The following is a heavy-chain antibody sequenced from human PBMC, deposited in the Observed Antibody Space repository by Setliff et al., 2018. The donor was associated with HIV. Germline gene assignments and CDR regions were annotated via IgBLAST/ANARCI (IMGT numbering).Heavy chain of an antibody. CDR2: VDPEDGYT. Sequence: EASVKVSCKASGYAFTDYYIHWVQQAPGKGLEWMGRVDPEDGYTIYAENFQGRVTITADTSTDTAYMKLSSLRSEDSAVYYCATGVYVTDFWGQGTLVTVSS. CDR1: GYAFTDYY. J-gene: IGHJ4*02. V-gene: IGHV1-69-2*01. CDR3: ATGVYVTDF. D-gene: IGHD3-10*02.